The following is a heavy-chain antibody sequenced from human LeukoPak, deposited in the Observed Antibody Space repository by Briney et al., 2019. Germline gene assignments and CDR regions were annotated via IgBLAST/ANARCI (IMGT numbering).Heavy chain of an antibody. D-gene: IGHD1-1*01. V-gene: IGHV1-58*01. CDR1: GFSFTNSA. Sequence: ASVKVSCKASGFSFTNSAVQRVRQARGQRLEWIGWIVVGSGNTNYAQKFQERVTITRDRSTSTAYLELSSLRSEDTAVYYCAADSRQLQPHDAFDIWGQGTMVTVSS. J-gene: IGHJ3*02. CDR3: AADSRQLQPHDAFDI. CDR2: IVVGSGNT.